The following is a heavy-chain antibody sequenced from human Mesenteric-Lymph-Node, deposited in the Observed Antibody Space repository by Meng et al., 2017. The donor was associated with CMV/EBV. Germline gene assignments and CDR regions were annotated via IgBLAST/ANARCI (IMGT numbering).Heavy chain of an antibody. J-gene: IGHJ4*02. CDR1: GFTFSDYY. CDR3: AKDFTYGISDY. D-gene: IGHD1-14*01. CDR2: ISSSGSTI. Sequence: GGSLRLSCAASGFTFSDYYMSWIRQAPGKGLEWVSYISSSGSTIYYADSVKGRFTISRDNAKNSLYLQMNSLRAEDTAVYYCAKDFTYGISDYWGQGTLVTVSS. V-gene: IGHV3-11*04.